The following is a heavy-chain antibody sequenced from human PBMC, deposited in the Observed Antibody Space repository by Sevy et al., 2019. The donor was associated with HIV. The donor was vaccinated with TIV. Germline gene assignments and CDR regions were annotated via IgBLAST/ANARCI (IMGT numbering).Heavy chain of an antibody. D-gene: IGHD3-3*01. J-gene: IGHJ3*02. CDR3: VREDINAPRTLLSFDI. CDR1: GYIFSDYN. V-gene: IGHV1-2*06. Sequence: ASVKVSCKTTGYIFSDYNMHWVRQAPGQGLEWMALINPNSGVTIYAQKFRGRVSLTRDTSMSTAYMELSALTSDDTAVYYCVREDINAPRTLLSFDIWGQGTMVTVPS. CDR2: INPNSGVT.